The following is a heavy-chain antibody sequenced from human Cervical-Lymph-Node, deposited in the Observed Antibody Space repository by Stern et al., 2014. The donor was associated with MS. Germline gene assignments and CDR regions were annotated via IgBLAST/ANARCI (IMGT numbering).Heavy chain of an antibody. Sequence: QVQLQESGPGLVKPSETLSLTCTVSGGSMSTYSWSWVRQPAGKGLEWIGLIYSSGGTNSNPSLESRVTMSLDTSKNQCYLNLRSVTAADTAVYYCAGGVDIDTVRVGYYGMDVWGQGTTVAVSS. CDR1: GGSMSTYS. V-gene: IGHV4-4*07. J-gene: IGHJ6*02. CDR2: IYSSGGT. CDR3: AGGVDIDTVRVGYYGMDV. D-gene: IGHD5-12*01.